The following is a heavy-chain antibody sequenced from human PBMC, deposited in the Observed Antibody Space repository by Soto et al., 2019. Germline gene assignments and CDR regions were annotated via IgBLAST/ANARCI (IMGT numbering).Heavy chain of an antibody. CDR1: GGTFSNYA. CDR3: ARVITVTPVGYYGMDV. V-gene: IGHV1-69*01. D-gene: IGHD4-4*01. Sequence: QVQLVQSGAEVKKPGSSVKVSCKASGGTFSNYAISWVRQAPGQGLEWMGGITPIFGTTTYAQMLQGRVTITADESSTTAHMELSSLRSEDTAVYYCARVITVTPVGYYGMDVWGQGTTVTVSS. CDR2: ITPIFGTT. J-gene: IGHJ6*02.